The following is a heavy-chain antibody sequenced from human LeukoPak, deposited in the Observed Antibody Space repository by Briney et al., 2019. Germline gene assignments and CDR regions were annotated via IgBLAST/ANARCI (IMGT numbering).Heavy chain of an antibody. CDR1: GYTFTDYY. V-gene: IGHV1-2*02. CDR2: INPNTGGT. J-gene: IGHJ5*02. CDR3: ARADRLHGGPYLIGP. D-gene: IGHD2-21*01. Sequence: ASVKVSCKTSGYTFTDYYMHWVRRAPGQGLEWMGWINPNTGGTSSAQKFQGRVTMSRDTAITTVYMEVSWLTSDDTAIYYCARADRLHGGPYLIGPWGQGTLVTVSS.